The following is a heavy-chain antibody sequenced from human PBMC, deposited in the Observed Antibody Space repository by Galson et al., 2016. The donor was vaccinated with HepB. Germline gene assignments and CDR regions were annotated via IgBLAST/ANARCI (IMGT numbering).Heavy chain of an antibody. V-gene: IGHV3-21*01. CDR1: AITFSRYS. D-gene: IGHD2-2*01. CDR3: ARAMGQYQLLPFAMNV. CDR2: ISSSSDYI. J-gene: IGHJ6*02. Sequence: SLRLSCAASAITFSRYSMSWVRQAPGKGLEWLSSISSSSDYIHYADSVKGRFTISRDNAKNSLYLHLSSLRVDDTAVYYCARAMGQYQLLPFAMNVWGQGTMVAVSS.